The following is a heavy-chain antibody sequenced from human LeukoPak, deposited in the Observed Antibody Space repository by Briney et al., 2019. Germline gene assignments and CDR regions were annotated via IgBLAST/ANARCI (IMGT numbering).Heavy chain of an antibody. CDR3: AKSPTFGGVIVSVGAY. CDR2: ISYDGTNK. Sequence: GGSLRLSCAASGFTFSSYGMYWVRQTPGKGLEWVAAISYDGTNKYYADSVKGRFTISRDNSKNTLYVQMNSLRAEDTAVYYCAKSPTFGGVIVSVGAYWGQGTLVTVSS. V-gene: IGHV3-30*18. CDR1: GFTFSSYG. D-gene: IGHD3-16*02. J-gene: IGHJ4*02.